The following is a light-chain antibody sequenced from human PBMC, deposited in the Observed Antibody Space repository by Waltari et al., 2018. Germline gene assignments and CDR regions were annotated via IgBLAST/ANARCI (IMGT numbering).Light chain of an antibody. CDR1: SSNIGSST. CDR2: SNN. CDR3: AACDDSLNGLYV. Sequence: QSVLTQPPSASGTPGQRVTISCSGSSSNIGSSTVTWYQQLQGTAPKLISYSNNQRPSLLPDLFSGSMSSPSSSLPISVLQSEAGADYSLAACDDSLNGLYVFCTGPKVTFL. J-gene: IGLJ1*01. V-gene: IGLV1-44*01.